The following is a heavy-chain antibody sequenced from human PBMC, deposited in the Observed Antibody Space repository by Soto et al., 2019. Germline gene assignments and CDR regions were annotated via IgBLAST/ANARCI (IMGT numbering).Heavy chain of an antibody. CDR3: AKDQCSGGSCYLEYYGMDV. J-gene: IGHJ6*02. Sequence: GGSLRLSCAASGFTFSSYAMSWVRQAPGKGLEWVSAISGSGGSTYYADSVKSRFTISRDNSKNTLYLQMNSLRAEDTAVYYCAKDQCSGGSCYLEYYGMDVWGQGTTVTVAS. CDR1: GFTFSSYA. V-gene: IGHV3-23*01. D-gene: IGHD2-15*01. CDR2: ISGSGGST.